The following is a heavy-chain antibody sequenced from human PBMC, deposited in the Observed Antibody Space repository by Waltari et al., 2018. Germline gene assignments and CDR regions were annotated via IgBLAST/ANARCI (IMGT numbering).Heavy chain of an antibody. Sequence: QVQLHQWGAGLLKPSDTLSLTCAVSGGSFTGFFWTWLRQPPGTGLAWVGGFNPPGKGLEWIGEINHAGRTNYNPSLKSRFFISIDTSKNQFSLSLNSVTAADTAVYYCARGRGDCGGGPCYPGPGFFDHWGHGTLATV. J-gene: IGHJ4*01. CDR2: INHAGRT. CDR3: ARGRGDCGGGPCYPGPGFFDH. CDR1: GGSFTGFF. D-gene: IGHD2-15*01. V-gene: IGHV4-34*01.